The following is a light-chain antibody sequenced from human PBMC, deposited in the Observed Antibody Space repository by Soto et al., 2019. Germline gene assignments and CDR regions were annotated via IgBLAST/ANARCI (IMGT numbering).Light chain of an antibody. CDR2: DAS. V-gene: IGKV3-20*01. Sequence: EFVLTQSPGTLSLSPGERATLSCRASQTVRNNYLAWYQQKPGQAPRLLIYDASSRATGIPDRFSGSGSGTDFTLTISRLEPEDFAVYYCQQYGSSRWTFGQGTKLE. J-gene: IGKJ1*01. CDR3: QQYGSSRWT. CDR1: QTVRNNY.